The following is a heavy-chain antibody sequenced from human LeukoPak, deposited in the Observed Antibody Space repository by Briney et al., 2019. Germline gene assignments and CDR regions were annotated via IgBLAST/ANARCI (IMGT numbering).Heavy chain of an antibody. Sequence: ASVKVSCKVSGYTLTELSMHWVRQAPGKGLEWMGGFDPEDGETTYAQKFQGRVTMTEDTSTDTAYMELSSLRSEDTAVYYCATDLLRGYSYGLMYWGQGTLVTVSS. CDR3: ATDLLRGYSYGLMY. J-gene: IGHJ4*02. D-gene: IGHD5-18*01. CDR1: GYTLTELS. V-gene: IGHV1-24*01. CDR2: FDPEDGET.